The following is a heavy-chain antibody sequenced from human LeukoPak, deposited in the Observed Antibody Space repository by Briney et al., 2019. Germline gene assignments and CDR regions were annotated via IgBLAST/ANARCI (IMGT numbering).Heavy chain of an antibody. Sequence: PSETLSLTCAVYGGSFSGYYWSWIRQPPGKGLEWIGEINHSGSTNHNPSLKSRVTISVDTSKNQFSLKLSSVTAADTAVYYCARAITIFGVVIIDYWGQGTLVTVSS. D-gene: IGHD3-3*01. CDR3: ARAITIFGVVIIDY. CDR1: GGSFSGYY. CDR2: INHSGST. V-gene: IGHV4-34*01. J-gene: IGHJ4*02.